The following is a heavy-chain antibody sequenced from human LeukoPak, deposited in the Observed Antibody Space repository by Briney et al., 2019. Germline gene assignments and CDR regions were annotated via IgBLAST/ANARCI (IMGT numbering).Heavy chain of an antibody. CDR3: ARQVYSSSWSYYFDY. Sequence: SETLSLTCTVSGGSISSSSYYWGWIRQPPGKGLEWIGSIYYSGSTYYNPSLKSRVTISVDTSKNQFSLKLSSVTAADTAVYYCARQVYSSSWSYYFDYWGQGILVTVSS. CDR1: GGSISSSSYY. J-gene: IGHJ4*02. D-gene: IGHD6-13*01. V-gene: IGHV4-39*07. CDR2: IYYSGST.